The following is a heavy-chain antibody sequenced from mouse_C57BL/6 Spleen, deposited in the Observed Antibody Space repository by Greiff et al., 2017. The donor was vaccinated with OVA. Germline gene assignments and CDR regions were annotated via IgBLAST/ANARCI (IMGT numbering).Heavy chain of an antibody. CDR2: INPNNGGT. CDR3: ARSNNYYGSSSYAMDY. Sequence: EVQLQQSGPELVKPGASVKISCKASGYTFTDYYMNWVKQSHGKSLEWIGDINPNNGGTSYNQKFKGKATLTVDKSSSTAYMELRSLTSEDSAVYYCARSNNYYGSSSYAMDYWGQGTSVTVSS. CDR1: GYTFTDYY. J-gene: IGHJ4*01. V-gene: IGHV1-26*01. D-gene: IGHD1-1*01.